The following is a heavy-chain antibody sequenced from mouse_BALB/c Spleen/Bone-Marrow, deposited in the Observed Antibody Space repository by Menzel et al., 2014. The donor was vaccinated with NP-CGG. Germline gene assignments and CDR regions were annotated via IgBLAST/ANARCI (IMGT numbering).Heavy chain of an antibody. CDR1: GYTFTSYY. V-gene: IGHV1S81*02. CDR3: IRSEPFAY. J-gene: IGHJ3*01. CDR2: INPSNGGT. Sequence: VQLQQSGAELVKPGASVKLSCKASGYTFTSYYMYWVKQRPGQGLEWIGGINPSNGGTNFNEKFKSKATLTVDKSSSTAYMQLSSLTSEDSAVYYFIRSEPFAYWGQGTLFTGAA.